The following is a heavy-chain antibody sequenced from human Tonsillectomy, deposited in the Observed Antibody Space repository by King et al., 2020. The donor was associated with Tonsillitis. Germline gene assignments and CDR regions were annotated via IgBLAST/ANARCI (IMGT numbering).Heavy chain of an antibody. Sequence: QLQESGPGLVKPSETLSLTCTVSGGSISTYYWNWIRQPPGKALEWIGFIYYSGSTKYHPSLQSRVTISVDTSRIQFSLKLSSVTAADTAVYYCARGTGENDYDSSGAYYFMDVWGKGTTVIVSS. CDR1: GGSISTYY. CDR3: ARGTGENDYDSSGAYYFMDV. D-gene: IGHD3-22*01. CDR2: IYYSGST. J-gene: IGHJ6*03. V-gene: IGHV4-59*01.